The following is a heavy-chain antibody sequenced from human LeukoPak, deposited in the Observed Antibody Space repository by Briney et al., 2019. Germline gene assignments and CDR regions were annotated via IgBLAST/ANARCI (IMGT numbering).Heavy chain of an antibody. CDR2: ISGSGGST. Sequence: PGGSLRLSCAASGFTVSSNYMSWVRQAPGKGLEWVSAISGSGGSTYYADSVKGRFTISRDNSKNTLYLQMNSLRAEDTAVYYCATTWIQLWVGVDYWGQGTLVTVSS. J-gene: IGHJ4*02. CDR1: GFTVSSNY. CDR3: ATTWIQLWVGVDY. D-gene: IGHD5-18*01. V-gene: IGHV3-23*01.